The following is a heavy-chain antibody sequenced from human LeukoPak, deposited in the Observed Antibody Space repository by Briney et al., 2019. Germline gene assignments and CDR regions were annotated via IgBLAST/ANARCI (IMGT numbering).Heavy chain of an antibody. CDR2: ISSSSSYI. Sequence: GGSLRLSCAASGFTFSSYSMNWVRQAPGKGLEWVSSISSSSSYIYYADSVKGRFTISRDNAKNSLYLQMNSLRAEDTAVYYCARAPPTTVTTVDYWGQGTLVTVSS. V-gene: IGHV3-21*01. CDR3: ARAPPTTVTTVDY. J-gene: IGHJ4*02. CDR1: GFTFSSYS. D-gene: IGHD4-17*01.